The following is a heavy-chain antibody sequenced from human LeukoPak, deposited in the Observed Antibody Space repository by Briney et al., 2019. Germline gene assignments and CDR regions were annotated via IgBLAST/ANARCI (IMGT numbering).Heavy chain of an antibody. CDR2: IYRGCST. D-gene: IGHD2-2*01. V-gene: IGHV3-53*01. CDR1: GFTVSSNY. J-gene: IGHJ4*02. CDR3: AKDGGVVPAANDFDY. Sequence: VGSLRLSCAASGFTVSSNYMSWVRQAPGKGLEWVSVIYRGCSTYYADSVKGRFTISRHNSKNTLYLQMNSLRAEDTAVYYCAKDGGVVPAANDFDYWGQGTLVTVSS.